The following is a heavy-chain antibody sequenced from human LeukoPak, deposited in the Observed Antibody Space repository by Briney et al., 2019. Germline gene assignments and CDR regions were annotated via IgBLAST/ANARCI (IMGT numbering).Heavy chain of an antibody. J-gene: IGHJ4*02. CDR2: ISGSGGST. CDR1: GFTFSSYA. D-gene: IGHD3-3*01. Sequence: GGSLRLSCAASGFTFSSYAMSWVRQAPGKGLEWVSAISGSGGSTYYVDSVKGRFTISRDNSKNTLYLQMNSLRAEDTAVYYCAKPYYDFWSGSGHFDYWGQGTLVTVSS. CDR3: AKPYYDFWSGSGHFDY. V-gene: IGHV3-23*01.